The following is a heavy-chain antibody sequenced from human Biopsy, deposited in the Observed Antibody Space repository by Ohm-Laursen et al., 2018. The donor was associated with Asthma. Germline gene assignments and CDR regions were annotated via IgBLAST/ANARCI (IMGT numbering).Heavy chain of an antibody. V-gene: IGHV3-11*06. CDR3: GRERSYMVDY. CDR1: GFTFSDYY. Sequence: SLRLSCAASGFTFSDYYMSWIRQAPGKGLEWISYINGKSNSIEYADSVKGQFTISRDNSKNTLYLQMNSLRAEDTALYYCGRERSYMVDYWGQGTLVIVSS. J-gene: IGHJ4*02. CDR2: INGKSNSI. D-gene: IGHD3-10*01.